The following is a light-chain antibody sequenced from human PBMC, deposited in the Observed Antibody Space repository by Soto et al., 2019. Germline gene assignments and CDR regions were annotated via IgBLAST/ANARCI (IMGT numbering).Light chain of an antibody. Sequence: EFVLTQSPGTLSVSPGERATLSCRASQSLANSFIAWYQQTPGPAPRLLIYDTSSRASGIPDRFSGSGSGTEFTLTISSLQSEDCAIYYCQQYDSYWKFGQGTKVDIK. CDR2: DTS. CDR1: QSLANSF. V-gene: IGKV3-20*01. CDR3: QQYDSYWK. J-gene: IGKJ1*01.